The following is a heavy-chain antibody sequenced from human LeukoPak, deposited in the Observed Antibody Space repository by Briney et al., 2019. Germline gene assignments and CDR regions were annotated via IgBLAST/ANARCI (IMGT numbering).Heavy chain of an antibody. V-gene: IGHV3-66*02. CDR1: RFTVSSNY. CDR3: ARDRWVGGYDYFDY. D-gene: IGHD5-12*01. J-gene: IGHJ4*02. CDR2: IYSGGST. Sequence: GGSLRLSCAASRFTVSSNYMSWVRQAPGKGLEWVSVIYSGGSTYYADSVKGRFTISRDNSKNTLYLQMNSPRAEDTAVYYCARDRWVGGYDYFDYWGQGTLVTVSS.